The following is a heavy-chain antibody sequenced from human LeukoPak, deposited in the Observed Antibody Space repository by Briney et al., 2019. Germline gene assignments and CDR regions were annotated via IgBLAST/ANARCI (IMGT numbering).Heavy chain of an antibody. CDR2: MNPNSGNT. CDR3: ARFWSSSWYGRDAFDI. D-gene: IGHD6-13*01. CDR1: GYTFTSYD. J-gene: IGHJ3*02. Sequence: ASVKVSCKASGYTFTSYDINWVRQATGQGLEWMGWMNPNSGNTGYAQKFHGRVTITRNTSISTAYMELSSLRSEDTAVYYCARFWSSSWYGRDAFDIWGQGTMVTVSS. V-gene: IGHV1-8*03.